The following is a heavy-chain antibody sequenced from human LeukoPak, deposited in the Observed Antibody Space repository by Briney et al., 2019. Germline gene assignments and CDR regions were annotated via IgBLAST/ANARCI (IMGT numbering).Heavy chain of an antibody. D-gene: IGHD3-22*01. J-gene: IGHJ5*02. V-gene: IGHV3-30*02. CDR3: AKVGGGYLFDP. Sequence: AGGSLRLSCAASGFTFSSYEMNWVRQAPGKGLEWVAFIRYDGSNKYYADSVKGRFTISRDNSKNTLYLQMNSLRAEDTAVYYCAKVGGGYLFDPWGQGTLVTVSS. CDR1: GFTFSSYE. CDR2: IRYDGSNK.